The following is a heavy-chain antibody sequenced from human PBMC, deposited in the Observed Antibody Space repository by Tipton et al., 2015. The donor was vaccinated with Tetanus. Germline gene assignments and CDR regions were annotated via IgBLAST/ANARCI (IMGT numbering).Heavy chain of an antibody. J-gene: IGHJ4*02. CDR3: ASSTVTR. Sequence: SLRLSCSASGFSLGSHWMTWVRQAPGKGLEWVSYISTTSNTIYYADSVRGRFTISRDNDKNLLYLQMSRLRREDTAVYYCASSTVTRWGPGTLVTVSS. D-gene: IGHD4-17*01. CDR1: GFSLGSHW. CDR2: ISTTSNTI. V-gene: IGHV3-48*01.